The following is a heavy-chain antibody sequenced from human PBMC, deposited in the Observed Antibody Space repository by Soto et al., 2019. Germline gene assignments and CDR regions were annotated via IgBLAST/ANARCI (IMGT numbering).Heavy chain of an antibody. D-gene: IGHD2-2*02. CDR3: ARYQPLLYRGNWFDP. V-gene: IGHV4-31*03. CDR1: GGSISSGGYY. J-gene: IGHJ5*02. CDR2: IYYSGST. Sequence: QVQLQESGPGLVKPSQTLSLTCTVSGGSISSGGYYWSWIRQHPGKGLEWIGYIYYSGSTYYNPSLKNRVTIAVDTSKNQSALKLSSVTAADTSVYNCARYQPLLYRGNWFDPWGQGTLVTVYS.